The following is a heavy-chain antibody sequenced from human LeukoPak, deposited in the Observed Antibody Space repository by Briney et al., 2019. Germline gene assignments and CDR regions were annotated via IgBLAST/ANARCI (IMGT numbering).Heavy chain of an antibody. V-gene: IGHV1-2*02. D-gene: IGHD2-15*01. CDR1: GYTFTGYY. CDR3: ERVRLYCSGGSCYSGWFDP. Sequence: GASVKVSCKASGYTFTGYYMHWGRQAPGQGLEWMGWINPNSGGTNYAQKFQGRVTMTRDTSISTAYMELSRLRSDDTAVYYCERVRLYCSGGSCYSGWFDPWGQGTPVTVSS. J-gene: IGHJ5*02. CDR2: INPNSGGT.